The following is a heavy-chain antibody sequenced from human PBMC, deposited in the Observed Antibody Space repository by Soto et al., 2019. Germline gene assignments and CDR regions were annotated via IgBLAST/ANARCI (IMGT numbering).Heavy chain of an antibody. CDR3: AKALGTIWSEQQLVRGPKGEN. CDR1: GFTFSSYA. D-gene: IGHD6-13*01. Sequence: GGSLRLSCAASGFTFSSYAMSWVRQAPGKGLEWVSAISGSGGGTYYADSVKGRLTISKDNSKNTVYLQMNSLRAEDTAVYYCAKALGTIWSEQQLVRGPKGENWGQGTLVTVSS. V-gene: IGHV3-23*01. CDR2: ISGSGGGT. J-gene: IGHJ4*02.